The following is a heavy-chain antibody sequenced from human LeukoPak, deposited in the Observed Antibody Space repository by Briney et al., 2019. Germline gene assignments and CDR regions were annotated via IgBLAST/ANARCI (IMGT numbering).Heavy chain of an antibody. CDR3: ARVRGTACDY. J-gene: IGHJ4*02. D-gene: IGHD2/OR15-2a*01. CDR2: IYSGGTT. CDR1: GFSVSTNY. V-gene: IGHV3-53*01. Sequence: GGSLRLSCAASGFSVSTNYMNWVRQAPGKGLEWVSVIYSGGTTYYADAVKGRFTISRDDSKNTPYLQMNSLRAEDTAVYFCARVRGTACDYWGQGTLVTVSS.